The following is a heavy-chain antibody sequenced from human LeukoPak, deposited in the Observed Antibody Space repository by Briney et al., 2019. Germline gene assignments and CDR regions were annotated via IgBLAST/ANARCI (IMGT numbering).Heavy chain of an antibody. CDR2: INPTGGST. Sequence: GASVKVSCKASGYTFISYQMHWVRRAPGQGLEWMGIINPTGGSTSRAQKFQGRVTMTRDTSTSTVYMELSSLRSEDTAVYYCARKGSSSCFDYWGQGTLVTVSS. CDR3: ARKGSSSCFDY. CDR1: GYTFISYQ. D-gene: IGHD6-6*01. V-gene: IGHV1-46*01. J-gene: IGHJ4*02.